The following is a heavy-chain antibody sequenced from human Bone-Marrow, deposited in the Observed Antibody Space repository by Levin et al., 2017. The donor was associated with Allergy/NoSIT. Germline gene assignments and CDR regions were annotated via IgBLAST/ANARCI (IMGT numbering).Heavy chain of an antibody. CDR3: ARRQIGYASSWFPPLDY. J-gene: IGHJ4*02. D-gene: IGHD6-13*01. Sequence: LSLTCAASGFTFSNYAFYWVRQTPGKGLEWVALISYDGSNTHYADSVRGRFTISRDTSKNTLYLQMHSLRAEDTAVYFCARRQIGYASSWFPPLDYWGQGTLVTVSS. CDR2: ISYDGSNT. CDR1: GFTFSNYA. V-gene: IGHV3-30*03.